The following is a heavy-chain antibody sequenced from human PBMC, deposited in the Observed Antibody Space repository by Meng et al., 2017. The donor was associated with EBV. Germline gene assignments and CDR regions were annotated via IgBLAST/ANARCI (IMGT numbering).Heavy chain of an antibody. CDR1: GASVSGGTYH. CDR3: AKSRSSTPGVVDY. CDR2: IYDGGTT. J-gene: IGHJ4*02. Sequence: QVQLQESGQGLVKPSGXLSLTCXVSGASVSGGTYHWSWIRQPPGKELEWIGYIYDGGTTIYNPSLKSRVTISVDASKNQFSLKLSSLTTADTAVYYCAKSRSSTPGVVDYGGQGTLVTVSA. V-gene: IGHV4-61*01. D-gene: IGHD3-10*01.